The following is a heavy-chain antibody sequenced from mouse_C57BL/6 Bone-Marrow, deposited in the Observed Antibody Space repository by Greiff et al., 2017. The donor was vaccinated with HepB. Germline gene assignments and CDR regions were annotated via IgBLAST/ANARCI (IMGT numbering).Heavy chain of an antibody. D-gene: IGHD1-1*01. CDR2: IRSKSNNYAT. CDR1: GFSFNTYA. J-gene: IGHJ4*01. CDR3: VREGVYYGSSSYAMDY. V-gene: IGHV10-1*01. Sequence: EVQLVESGGGLVQPKGSLKLSCAASGFSFNTYAMNWVRQAPGKGLEWVARIRSKSNNYATYYADSVKDRFTISRDDSESMLYLQMNNLKTEDTAMYYCVREGVYYGSSSYAMDYWGQGTSVTVSS.